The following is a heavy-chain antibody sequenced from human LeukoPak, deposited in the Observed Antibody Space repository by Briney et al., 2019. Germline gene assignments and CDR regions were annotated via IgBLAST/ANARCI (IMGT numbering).Heavy chain of an antibody. J-gene: IGHJ4*02. CDR1: GGSISSGDYY. D-gene: IGHD3-10*01. V-gene: IGHV4-30-4*01. CDR3: ASNGSGTYYFDY. CDR2: IYYSGST. Sequence: SQTLSLTCTVSGGSISSGDYYWSWIRQPPGKGLEWIGYIYYSGSTYYNPSLKSRVTISVDTSKNQFSLKLSSVTAADTAVYYCASNGSGTYYFDYWGQGTLVTVSS.